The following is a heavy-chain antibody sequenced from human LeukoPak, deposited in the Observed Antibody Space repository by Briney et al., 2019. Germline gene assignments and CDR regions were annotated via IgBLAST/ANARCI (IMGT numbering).Heavy chain of an antibody. CDR1: GFTFSSYG. Sequence: GGSLRLSCAASGFTFSSYGMHWARQAPGKGLEWVAVIWYDGSNKYYADSVKGRFTISRDNSKNTLYLQMNSLRAEDTAVYYCAREGQQWLLLDYWGQGTLVTVSS. J-gene: IGHJ4*02. D-gene: IGHD6-19*01. CDR3: AREGQQWLLLDY. V-gene: IGHV3-33*01. CDR2: IWYDGSNK.